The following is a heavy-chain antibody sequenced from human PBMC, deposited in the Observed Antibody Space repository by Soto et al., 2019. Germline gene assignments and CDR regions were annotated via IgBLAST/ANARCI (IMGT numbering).Heavy chain of an antibody. CDR2: ISSSSSTI. Sequence: EVQLLESGGGLVQPGGSLRLSCAASGFTFSSYSMNWVRQAPGKGLEWVSYISSSSSTIYYADSVKGRFTISRDNAKNSLDLQMNRLRAEDTAVYYCVSTTGTTDYYYYYMDVWGKGTTVTVSS. J-gene: IGHJ6*03. CDR3: VSTTGTTDYYYYYMDV. CDR1: GFTFSSYS. V-gene: IGHV3-48*01. D-gene: IGHD1-7*01.